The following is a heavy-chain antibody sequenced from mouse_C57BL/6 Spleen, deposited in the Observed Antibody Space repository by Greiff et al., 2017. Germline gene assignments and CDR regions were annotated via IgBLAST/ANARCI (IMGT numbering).Heavy chain of an antibody. Sequence: EVQGVESGGGLVKPGGSLKLSCAASGFTFSSYAMSWVRQTPEKRLEWVATISDGGSYTYYTDNVKGRFTISRDNAKNNLYLQVSHLKSEDTAMYYCARDPDYFDYWGQGTTLTVSS. J-gene: IGHJ2*01. CDR1: GFTFSSYA. CDR3: ARDPDYFDY. V-gene: IGHV5-4*01. CDR2: ISDGGSYT.